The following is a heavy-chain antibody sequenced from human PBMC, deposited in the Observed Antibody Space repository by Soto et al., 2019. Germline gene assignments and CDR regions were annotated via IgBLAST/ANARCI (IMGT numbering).Heavy chain of an antibody. CDR3: ARDQVGRVDY. D-gene: IGHD1-26*01. J-gene: IGHJ4*02. Sequence: QVQLVESGGGVVQPGRSLRLSCAASGFTFNSYGMHWVRQAPGKGLEWVAVIWDDGSNKYYADSVKGRFTISRDNSKNTLYLQMNSLRAEDTAVYYCARDQVGRVDYWGQGTLVTVSS. CDR1: GFTFNSYG. V-gene: IGHV3-33*01. CDR2: IWDDGSNK.